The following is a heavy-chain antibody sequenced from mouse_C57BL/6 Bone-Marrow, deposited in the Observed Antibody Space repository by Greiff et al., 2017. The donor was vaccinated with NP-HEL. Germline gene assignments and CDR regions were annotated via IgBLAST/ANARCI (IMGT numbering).Heavy chain of an antibody. D-gene: IGHD1-1*01. CDR2: IYPRSGNT. Sequence: QVQLQQSGAELARPGASVKLSCKASGYTFTSYGISWVKQRTGQGLEWIGEIYPRSGNTYYNEKFKGKATLTADKSSSTAYMELRSLTSDDAAVYFCARSCYYGSSLAYWGQGTLVTVSA. CDR1: GYTFTSYG. CDR3: ARSCYYGSSLAY. J-gene: IGHJ3*01. V-gene: IGHV1-81*01.